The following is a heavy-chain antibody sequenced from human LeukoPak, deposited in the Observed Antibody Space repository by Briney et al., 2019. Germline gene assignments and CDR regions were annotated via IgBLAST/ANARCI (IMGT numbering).Heavy chain of an antibody. CDR3: ARRHPDSSDYYYDPYWYFDL. J-gene: IGHJ2*01. CDR2: IYYSGST. D-gene: IGHD3-22*01. V-gene: IGHV4-61*08. Sequence: SETLSLTCTVSGGSVSSGDYYWSWIRQPPGKGLEWIGYIYYSGSTNYNPSLKSRVTISVDTSKNQFSLKLSSVTAADTAVYYCARRHPDSSDYYYDPYWYFDLWGRGTLVTVSS. CDR1: GGSVSSGDYY.